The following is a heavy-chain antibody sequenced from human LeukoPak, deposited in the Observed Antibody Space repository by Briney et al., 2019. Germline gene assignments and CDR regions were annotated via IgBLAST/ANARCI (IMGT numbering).Heavy chain of an antibody. J-gene: IGHJ4*02. D-gene: IGHD4-17*01. Sequence: GGSLRLSCAASGFTFSSYAMSWVRQAPGKGLEYVSAISSNGGSTYYANSVKGRFTISRDNSKNTLYLQMGSLRAEDMAVYYCARGSYGDYVYFDYWGQGTLVTVSS. V-gene: IGHV3-64*01. CDR1: GFTFSSYA. CDR3: ARGSYGDYVYFDY. CDR2: ISSNGGST.